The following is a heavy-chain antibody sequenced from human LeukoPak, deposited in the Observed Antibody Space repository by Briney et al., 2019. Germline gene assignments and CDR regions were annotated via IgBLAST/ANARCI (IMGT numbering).Heavy chain of an antibody. CDR2: IYTSGST. CDR1: GGSVSSGTYY. V-gene: IGHV4-61*10. Sequence: SETLSLTCTVSGGSVSSGTYYWSWIRLPAGKGLEWIGRIYTSGSTTYNPSLKSRVTISVDTSKNQSSLKLSSLRSEDTAVYYCARVSPLTYGGNYWGQGTLVTVSS. J-gene: IGHJ4*02. CDR3: ARVSPLTYGGNY. D-gene: IGHD3-16*01.